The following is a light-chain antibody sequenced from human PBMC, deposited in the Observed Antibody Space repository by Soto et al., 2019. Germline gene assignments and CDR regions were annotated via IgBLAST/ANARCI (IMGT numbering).Light chain of an antibody. CDR1: ESFSSSF. J-gene: IGKJ5*01. Sequence: ENVLTQSPGTLSLSPGERATLSCRASESFSSSFLAWYQQRLGQAPRLLIYDASNRATGIPARFSGSGSETDFTLTISRLEPEDFALYYCQHYQVGQPIAFGRGTRLEIK. CDR2: DAS. V-gene: IGKV3-20*01. CDR3: QHYQVGQPIA.